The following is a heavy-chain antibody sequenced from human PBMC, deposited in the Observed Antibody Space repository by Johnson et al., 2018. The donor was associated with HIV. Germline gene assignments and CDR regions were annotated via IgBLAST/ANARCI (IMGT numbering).Heavy chain of an antibody. Sequence: EQLVESGGGVVQSGRSLRLSCAASGFTFRSYSMHWVRQAPGKGLEWVSVIYSGGSTYYADSVKGRFTISRDNSKNTLYLQMNSLRAEDTAVYYCARGGIVVVDFDAFDIWGQGTMVTVSS. CDR2: IYSGGST. D-gene: IGHD2-15*01. J-gene: IGHJ3*02. CDR1: GFTFRSYS. V-gene: IGHV3-66*02. CDR3: ARGGIVVVDFDAFDI.